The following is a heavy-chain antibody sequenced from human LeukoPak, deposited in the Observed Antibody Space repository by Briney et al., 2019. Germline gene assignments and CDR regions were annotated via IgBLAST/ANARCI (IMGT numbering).Heavy chain of an antibody. CDR1: GRSFSGYY. J-gene: IGHJ3*02. CDR3: ARRDYDYVWGSYRAFDI. V-gene: IGHV4-34*01. Sequence: SETLSLTCAVYGRSFSGYYWSWIRQPPGKGLEWIGEINHSGSTNYNPSLKSRVTISVDTSKNQFSLKLSSVTAADTAVYYCARRDYDYVWGSYRAFDIWGQGTMVTVSS. D-gene: IGHD3-16*02. CDR2: INHSGST.